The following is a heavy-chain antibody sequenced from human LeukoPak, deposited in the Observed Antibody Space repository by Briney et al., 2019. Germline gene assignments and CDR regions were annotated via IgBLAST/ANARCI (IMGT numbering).Heavy chain of an antibody. D-gene: IGHD3-3*01. CDR1: GFTFISYG. Sequence: GGSLRLSCETSGFTFISYGMHWVRQTPGKGLEWLALIRNDGYRKHYADPVKGRFTISRDIFKNTLYLQMNNLRPEDTAVYYCAKDVSGQAYWGQGTLLTVSS. CDR3: AKDVSGQAY. J-gene: IGHJ4*02. CDR2: IRNDGYRK. V-gene: IGHV3-30*02.